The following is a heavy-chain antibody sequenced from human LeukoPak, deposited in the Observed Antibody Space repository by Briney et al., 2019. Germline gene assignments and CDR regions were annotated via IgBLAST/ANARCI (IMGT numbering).Heavy chain of an antibody. V-gene: IGHV3-23*01. Sequence: GGSLRLSCAASGFTFSSYAMSWVRQAPGKGLEWVSAISGSGGSTYYADSVKGRFTISRDNSKNTLYLQMNSLRAEDTAVYHCAKMSIGGWSGEFPVFDYWGQGTLVTVSS. CDR1: GFTFSSYA. J-gene: IGHJ4*02. CDR3: AKMSIGGWSGEFPVFDY. CDR2: ISGSGGST. D-gene: IGHD3-10*01.